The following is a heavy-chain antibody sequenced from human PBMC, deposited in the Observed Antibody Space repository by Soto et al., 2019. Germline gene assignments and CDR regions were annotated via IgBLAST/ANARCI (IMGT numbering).Heavy chain of an antibody. CDR2: IRGSGDIS. CDR3: ARVYFSDLVAFDY. J-gene: IGHJ4*02. Sequence: EVQLLESGGGLVQPGGSLRLSCAASGFTFRSHGMSWVRQAPGKGLEWVSVIRGSGDISYYADSVKGRFTISRDNSKNTLYLQMNSLRAEDTAAYYCARVYFSDLVAFDYWGQGTLVTVSS. CDR1: GFTFRSHG. V-gene: IGHV3-23*01. D-gene: IGHD2-21*01.